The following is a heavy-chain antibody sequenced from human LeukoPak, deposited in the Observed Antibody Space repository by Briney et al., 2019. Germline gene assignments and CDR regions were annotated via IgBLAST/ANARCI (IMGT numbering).Heavy chain of an antibody. CDR1: GFTFSSYV. V-gene: IGHV3-30*04. CDR2: ISYDGSNE. D-gene: IGHD3-10*01. CDR3: AKLVYYYGSGSYYNTNFDY. Sequence: GGSLRLSCAASGFTFSSYVMHWVRQAPGKGLEWVAIISYDGSNEYYADSVKGRFTISRDNSKNTLYLQMDSLRAEDTAVYYCAKLVYYYGSGSYYNTNFDYWGQGTLVTVSS. J-gene: IGHJ4*02.